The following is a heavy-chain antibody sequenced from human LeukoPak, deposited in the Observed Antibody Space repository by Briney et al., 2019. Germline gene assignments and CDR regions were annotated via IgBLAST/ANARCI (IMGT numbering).Heavy chain of an antibody. CDR1: GFSLSTGGMG. J-gene: IGHJ4*02. D-gene: IGHD6-19*01. V-gene: IGHV2-70*01. Sequence: SGPTLVNPTQTLTLTCTLSGFSLSTGGMGVGWIRQPPGKALEWLALIDWDDDKYYSTSLKTRLTISKDTSKNQVVLTMTNMDPVDTATYYCARIRVAVAGCDEVDYWGQGTLVTVSS. CDR3: ARIRVAVAGCDEVDY. CDR2: IDWDDDK.